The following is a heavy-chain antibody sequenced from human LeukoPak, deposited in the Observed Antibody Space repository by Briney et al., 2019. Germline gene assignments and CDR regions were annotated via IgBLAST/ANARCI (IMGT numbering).Heavy chain of an antibody. V-gene: IGHV3-7*01. J-gene: IGHJ4*02. Sequence: GGSLRLSCAASGFTFSTSWMTWVRQAPGKGLEWVANINGDGSLNVHVASVKGRFTISRDNAKNSVYLQMISLRDEDTAVYYFTRDQAYGALHYGGQEPLVRVPT. CDR3: TRDQAYGALHY. CDR2: INGDGSLN. CDR1: GFTFSTSW. D-gene: IGHD4/OR15-4a*01.